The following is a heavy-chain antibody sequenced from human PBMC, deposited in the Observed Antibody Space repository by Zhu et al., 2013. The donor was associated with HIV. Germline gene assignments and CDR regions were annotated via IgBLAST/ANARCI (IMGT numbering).Heavy chain of an antibody. CDR2: INPNSGGT. CDR1: GYTFTDYY. CDR3: ARALTADYFYCVDV. V-gene: IGHV1-2*02. J-gene: IGHJ6*03. Sequence: QVQLVQSGAEVKKPGASVKVSCKASGYTFTDYYIHWVRQAPGQGLEWMGWINPNSGGTNYAQKFQGRVTMTRDTSISTAYMELTRLRSDDTAVYYCARALTADYFYCVDVWGKGPRSPVSS.